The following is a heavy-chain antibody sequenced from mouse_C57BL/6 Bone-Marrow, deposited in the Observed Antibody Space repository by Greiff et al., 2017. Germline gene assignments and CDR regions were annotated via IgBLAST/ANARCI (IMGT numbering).Heavy chain of an antibody. V-gene: IGHV1-80*01. CDR2: IYPGDGDT. J-gene: IGHJ4*01. CDR3: ATGYYAMDY. CDR1: GYAFTSYW. D-gene: IGHD4-1*01. Sequence: VQLMQSGAELVKPGASVKISCKASGYAFTSYWMHWVKQRPGKGLEWIGQIYPGDGDTNYNGKFKGKATLTADKSSSTAYMQLSSLTSEDSAVYFCATGYYAMDYWGQGTSVTVSA.